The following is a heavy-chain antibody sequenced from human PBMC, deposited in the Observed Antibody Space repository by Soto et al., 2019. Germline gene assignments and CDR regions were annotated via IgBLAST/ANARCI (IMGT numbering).Heavy chain of an antibody. D-gene: IGHD3-10*01. CDR3: AKDFKVSGSHYGTLNYYYGMDV. V-gene: IGHV3-30*18. J-gene: IGHJ6*02. Sequence: GGSLRLSCEASGFTFIKYGMQWVRQAPGKGLEWVAVISYDGYLKYYVDSVKGRFTVARDNSKNTLFLEMNSLRVEDTAVYFCAKDFKVSGSHYGTLNYYYGMDVWGQGTTVTVSS. CDR2: ISYDGYLK. CDR1: GFTFIKYG.